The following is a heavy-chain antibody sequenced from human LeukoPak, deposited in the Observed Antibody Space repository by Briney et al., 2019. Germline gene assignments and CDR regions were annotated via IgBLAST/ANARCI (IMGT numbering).Heavy chain of an antibody. V-gene: IGHV3-23*01. CDR2: ISGSGGST. D-gene: IGHD3-22*01. Sequence: ETLSLTCTVSGGSISTSNYYWGWIRQPPGKGLEWVSAISGSGGSTYYADSVKGRFTISRDNSKNTLYLQMNSLRADDTAVYYCARRNHYDSKEIDYWGQGTLVTVSS. CDR1: GGSISTSNYY. CDR3: ARRNHYDSKEIDY. J-gene: IGHJ4*02.